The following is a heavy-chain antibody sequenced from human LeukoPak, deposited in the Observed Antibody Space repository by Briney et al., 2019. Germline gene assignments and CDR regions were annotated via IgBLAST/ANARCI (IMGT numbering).Heavy chain of an antibody. V-gene: IGHV3-49*04. D-gene: IGHD2-8*01. Sequence: PGRSLRLSCTASGFTFGDYAMSWVRQAPGKGLEWVGFIRSKGDGGTTEYAVSGKGRFTISRDDSKNIAYLQMNSLKTEDTAVYYCTIEDCTNGVCYTLFDYWGQGTLVTVSS. CDR2: IRSKGDGGTT. CDR1: GFTFGDYA. CDR3: TIEDCTNGVCYTLFDY. J-gene: IGHJ4*02.